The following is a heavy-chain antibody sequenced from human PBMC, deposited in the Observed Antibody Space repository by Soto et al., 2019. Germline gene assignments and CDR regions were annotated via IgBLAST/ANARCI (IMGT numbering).Heavy chain of an antibody. CDR3: ARIIGYCRNNDCSWTFDI. Sequence: GESLKISCKTSGYSFISYWVAWVRQLPGKGLEWMGTFYPGDSTSTYSPSFQGQVTISVDKSISTAYLQLSSLKASDSAMYYCARIIGYCRNNDCSWTFDIWGQGTMVTVSS. D-gene: IGHD2-15*01. J-gene: IGHJ3*02. CDR1: GYSFISYW. CDR2: FYPGDSTS. V-gene: IGHV5-51*01.